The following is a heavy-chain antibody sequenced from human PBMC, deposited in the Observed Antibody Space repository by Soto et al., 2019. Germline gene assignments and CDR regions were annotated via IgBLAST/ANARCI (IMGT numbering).Heavy chain of an antibody. CDR2: INSDGSST. CDR3: ARGSSPYYDFWSGYAFDI. CDR1: GFTFSSYW. Sequence: EVQLVESGGGLVQPGGSLRLSCAASGFTFSSYWMHWVRQAPGKGLVWVSRINSDGSSTSYADSVKGRFTISRDNAKNTLYLQMNSLRAEDTAVYYCARGSSPYYDFWSGYAFDIWGQGTWSPSLQ. D-gene: IGHD3-3*01. J-gene: IGHJ3*02. V-gene: IGHV3-74*01.